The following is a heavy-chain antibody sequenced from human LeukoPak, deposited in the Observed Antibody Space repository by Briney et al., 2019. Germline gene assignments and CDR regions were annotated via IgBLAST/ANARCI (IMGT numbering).Heavy chain of an antibody. V-gene: IGHV1-18*01. Sequence: ASVKVSCKASGYTFTSYGISWVRQAPGQGLEWMGWISAYNGNTNYAQKLQGRVTMTTGTSTSTAYMELRSLRSDDTAVYYCASSYGDYVSFDYWGQGTLVTVSS. D-gene: IGHD4-17*01. J-gene: IGHJ4*02. CDR2: ISAYNGNT. CDR1: GYTFTSYG. CDR3: ASSYGDYVSFDY.